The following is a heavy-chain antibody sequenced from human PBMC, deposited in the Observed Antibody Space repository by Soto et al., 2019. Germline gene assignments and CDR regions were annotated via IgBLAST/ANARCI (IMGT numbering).Heavy chain of an antibody. V-gene: IGHV3-30*18. CDR2: VSYDGRNK. J-gene: IGHJ6*02. CDR1: GFTFSNYG. Sequence: QVQLVESGGGVVQPGRSLRLSCAASGFTFSNYGMHWVRLAPGKGLEWVAVVSYDGRNKYYADSVKGRFTISRDNSRNTLYVQMNSLRSEDTALYYCAKDRRYSGNYMDGFYHHGMDVWGQGTTVAVSS. D-gene: IGHD1-26*01. CDR3: AKDRRYSGNYMDGFYHHGMDV.